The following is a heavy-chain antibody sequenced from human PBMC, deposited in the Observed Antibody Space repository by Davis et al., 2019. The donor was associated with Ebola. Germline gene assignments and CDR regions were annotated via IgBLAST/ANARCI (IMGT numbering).Heavy chain of an antibody. CDR3: AIGVQPHRWFDP. D-gene: IGHD1-14*01. CDR1: GYTFSGNY. CDR2: INPLSGGA. V-gene: IGHV1-2*02. J-gene: IGHJ5*02. Sequence: ASVKVSCKASGYTFSGNYIHWVRQAPGQGLEWMGWINPLSGGAKYAQNFQGRVTMARDTSISTAYMELRRLTSDDTAVYFCAIGVQPHRWFDPWGQGAKVTVSS.